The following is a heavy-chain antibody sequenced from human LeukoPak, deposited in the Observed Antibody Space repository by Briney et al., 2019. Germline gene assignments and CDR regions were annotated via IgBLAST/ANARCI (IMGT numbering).Heavy chain of an antibody. Sequence: GASVKVSCKASGYTFTGYYMHWVRQAPRQGLEWMGWINPNSGGTNYAQKFQGRVTMTRDTSISTAYMELSRLRSDDTAVYYCARVVTYYDFWSGYHYWGQGTLVTVSS. CDR3: ARVVTYYDFWSGYHY. D-gene: IGHD3-3*01. J-gene: IGHJ4*02. V-gene: IGHV1-2*02. CDR1: GYTFTGYY. CDR2: INPNSGGT.